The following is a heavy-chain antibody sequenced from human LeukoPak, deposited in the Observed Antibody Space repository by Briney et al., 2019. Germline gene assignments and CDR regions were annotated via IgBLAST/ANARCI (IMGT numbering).Heavy chain of an antibody. D-gene: IGHD6-13*01. CDR1: GGSVNSGSYY. Sequence: TASETLSLTCTVSGGSVNSGSYYWSWIRQPPGKGLEWIGYIYYSGSTNYNPSLKSRVTISVDTSKNQFSLKLSSVTAADTAVYYCARGSIARGYYFDYWGQGTLVTVSS. J-gene: IGHJ4*02. CDR2: IYYSGST. CDR3: ARGSIARGYYFDY. V-gene: IGHV4-61*01.